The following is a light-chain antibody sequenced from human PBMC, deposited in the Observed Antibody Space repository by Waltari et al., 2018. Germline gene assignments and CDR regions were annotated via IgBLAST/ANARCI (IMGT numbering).Light chain of an antibody. CDR1: KSISTS. CDR3: QQSYITAYT. Sequence: IEMTQSPSSLSASVGDRVTTTCRPSKSISTSLNWYQQIPGKAPKLLLYVASTLQSVVPSRFSGSGSGTDFSLTISSLQPEDVATYYCQQSYITAYTFGQGTKVEIQ. CDR2: VAS. J-gene: IGKJ2*01. V-gene: IGKV1-39*01.